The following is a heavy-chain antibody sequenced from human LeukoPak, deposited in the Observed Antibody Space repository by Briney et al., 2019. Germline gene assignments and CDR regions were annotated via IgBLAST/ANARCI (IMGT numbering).Heavy chain of an antibody. CDR2: IFYIGST. CDR3: ASYSSSRSGFDY. V-gene: IGHV4-59*01. Sequence: SETLSLTCNVSGVSISSYYWSWIRQPPGKGLEYIGYIFYIGSTNYNPSLQSRVIISVDTSKNQFSLKLSSVTAADTAVYYCASYSSSRSGFDYWGQGILVTVSS. J-gene: IGHJ4*02. CDR1: GVSISSYY. D-gene: IGHD6-6*01.